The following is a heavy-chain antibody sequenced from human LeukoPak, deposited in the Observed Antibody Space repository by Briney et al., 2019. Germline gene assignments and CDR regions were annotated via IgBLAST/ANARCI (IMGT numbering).Heavy chain of an antibody. CDR2: IYYSGST. J-gene: IGHJ4*02. CDR3: ARTRFLVWYTFDY. CDR1: GGSISSYY. D-gene: IGHD3-3*01. Sequence: KPSETLSLTCTVSGGSISSYYWSWIRQPPGKGLEWIGYIYYSGSTNYNPSLKSRVTISVDTSKNQFSLKLSSVTAADTAVYYCARTRFLVWYTFDYWGQGTLVTVSS. V-gene: IGHV4-59*01.